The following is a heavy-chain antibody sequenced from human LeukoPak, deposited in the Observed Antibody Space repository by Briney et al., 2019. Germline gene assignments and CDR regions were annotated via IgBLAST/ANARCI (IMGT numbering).Heavy chain of an antibody. Sequence: XXSLTXXVSGGSXSSGGYYWSWIRQHPGKGLEWIGYIYYSGSTYYNPSLKSRVTISVNTSKNQFSLKLSSVTAADTAVYYCARVFFYYFDYWGQGTLVTVSS. CDR2: IYYSGST. V-gene: IGHV4-31*03. CDR1: GGSXSSGGYY. D-gene: IGHD2-21*01. CDR3: ARVFFYYFDY. J-gene: IGHJ4*02.